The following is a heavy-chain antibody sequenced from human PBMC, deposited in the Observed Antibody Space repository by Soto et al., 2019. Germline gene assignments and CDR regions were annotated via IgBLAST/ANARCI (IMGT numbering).Heavy chain of an antibody. CDR1: GYTFTSYD. CDR3: AKASYCISTSCSVLVWYYYYGMDV. V-gene: IGHV1-8*01. J-gene: IGHJ6*02. CDR2: MNPNSGNT. D-gene: IGHD2-2*01. Sequence: ASVKVSCKASGYTFTSYDINWVRQATGQGLEWMGWMNPNSGNTVYAQRFQGRVTMTRNTSISTAYMELSSLRSEDTAVYYCAKASYCISTSCSVLVWYYYYGMDVWGQGTTVTVSS.